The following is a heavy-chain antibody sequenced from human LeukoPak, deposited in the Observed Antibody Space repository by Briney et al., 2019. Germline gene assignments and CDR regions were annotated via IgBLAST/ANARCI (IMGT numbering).Heavy chain of an antibody. V-gene: IGHV4-39*01. CDR1: GDSIGSSNNH. Sequence: SETLSLTCTVSGDSIGSSNNHWAWVRQPPGKGLEWLGSIFYSGSTYYNPSLKSRVTISVDTSKNQFSLNLYSVTAADTATYYCARRGITYAYWGQGTLVTVSS. J-gene: IGHJ4*02. CDR2: IFYSGST. CDR3: ARRGITYAY. D-gene: IGHD2-2*01.